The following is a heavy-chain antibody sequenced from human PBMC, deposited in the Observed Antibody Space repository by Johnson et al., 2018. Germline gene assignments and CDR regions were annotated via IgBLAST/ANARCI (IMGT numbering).Heavy chain of an antibody. J-gene: IGHJ6*03. D-gene: IGHD1-26*01. V-gene: IGHV3-49*04. CDR1: GFSFGDYA. CDR2: IRSHAYGGRT. Sequence: VQLVQSGGALLQPGRSLRLSCTGSGFSFGDYAMSWVRQAPGKGLVWVSFIRSHAYGGRTEYAASVDGRFTISRDDSKRLASLQMNDLKTEDTAVYYCTRDQSGRRHGISRVSDYMYVWGKGTTVIVSS. CDR3: TRDQSGRRHGISRVSDYMYV.